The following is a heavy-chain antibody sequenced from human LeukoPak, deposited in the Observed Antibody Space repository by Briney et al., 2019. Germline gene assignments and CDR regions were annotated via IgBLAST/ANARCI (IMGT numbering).Heavy chain of an antibody. J-gene: IGHJ6*03. CDR2: IDNDGHGI. CDR3: AAGGGWDPSFGVVTHIDA. CDR1: GFTFSGYW. Sequence: PGGSLGLSCVTSGFTFSGYWMHWVRQGPEKGLELVSRIDNDGHGIIYADSVKGRFTTSRDNVKNTLYPQMNSLRVEDTAVYYCAAGGGWDPSFGVVTHIDAWGKGTTVVVS. D-gene: IGHD3-3*01. V-gene: IGHV3-74*01.